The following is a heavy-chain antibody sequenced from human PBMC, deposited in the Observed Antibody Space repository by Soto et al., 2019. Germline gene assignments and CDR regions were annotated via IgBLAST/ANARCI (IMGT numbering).Heavy chain of an antibody. CDR1: GFTFSSYE. CDR2: ISSAGDSS. J-gene: IGHJ4*02. V-gene: IGHV3-48*03. CDR3: ARVYCSTTTCHVQAFDS. Sequence: GGSLRLSCAASGFTFSSYEMNWVRQAPGKTLEWVSYISSAGDSSYYADSVKSRFTISRDNAKNSLYLQMNSLRVEDTAVYYCARVYCSTTTCHVQAFDSWGQGTMVTVSS. D-gene: IGHD2-2*01.